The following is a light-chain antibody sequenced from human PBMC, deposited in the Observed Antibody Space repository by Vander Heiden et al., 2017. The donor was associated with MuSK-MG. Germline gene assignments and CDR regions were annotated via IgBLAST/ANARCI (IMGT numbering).Light chain of an antibody. CDR2: VND. J-gene: IGLJ3*02. CDR3: YSRANGGNRRWV. CDR1: SPRSHY. Sequence: SSELTPAPAVSVALGQTVRITCHGDSPRSHYASWYHQQPGQAHVLIILVNDDRTSGIPVRFSFSSSENTTSSTLTRAQAEDEADDDYYSRANGGNRRWVFGGGTKLTVL. V-gene: IGLV3-19*01.